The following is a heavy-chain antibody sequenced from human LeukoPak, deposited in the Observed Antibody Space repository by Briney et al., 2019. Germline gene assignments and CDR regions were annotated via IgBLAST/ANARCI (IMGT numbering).Heavy chain of an antibody. D-gene: IGHD2-15*01. J-gene: IGHJ3*02. CDR2: IYHSGST. V-gene: IGHV4-38-2*01. Sequence: SETLSLTCAVSGYSISSGYYWGWIRQPPGKGLEWIGSIYHSGSTYYNPSLKSRVTISVDTSKNQFSLKLSSVTAADTAVYYCAYGGVVGTDAFDIWGQGTMVTVSS. CDR1: GYSISSGYY. CDR3: AYGGVVGTDAFDI.